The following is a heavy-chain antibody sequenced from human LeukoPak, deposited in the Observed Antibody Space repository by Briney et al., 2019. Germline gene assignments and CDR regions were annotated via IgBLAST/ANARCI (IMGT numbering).Heavy chain of an antibody. V-gene: IGHV1-8*03. J-gene: IGHJ4*02. CDR3: ARVGYSNSYDF. CDR1: GYIFTDYY. D-gene: IGHD5-18*01. Sequence: ASVKVSCKTSGYIFTDYYMHWVRQATGQGLEWMAWMNPNNGNTGNAQKFQGRVTITWDSSISTAYMELSSLRSEDTAVYYCARVGYSNSYDFWGQGTLVTVSS. CDR2: MNPNNGNT.